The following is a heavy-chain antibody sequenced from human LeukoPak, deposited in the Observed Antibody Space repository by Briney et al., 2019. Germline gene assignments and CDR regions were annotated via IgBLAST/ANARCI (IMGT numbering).Heavy chain of an antibody. CDR2: VSGSGAHT. Sequence: GGSLRLSCAASGFTFSSYAMTWVRQAPGKGLQWVSAVSGSGAHTYYADSVKGRFTISRDNSRDTLYLQMNSLRVEDTAVYYCAITQYGSGSYSDSWGQGTLVTVSP. CDR1: GFTFSSYA. D-gene: IGHD3-10*01. J-gene: IGHJ5*02. CDR3: AITQYGSGSYSDS. V-gene: IGHV3-23*01.